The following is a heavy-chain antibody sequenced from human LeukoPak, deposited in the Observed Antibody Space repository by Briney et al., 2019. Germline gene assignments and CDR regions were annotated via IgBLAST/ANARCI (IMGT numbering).Heavy chain of an antibody. V-gene: IGHV3-7*03. J-gene: IGHJ6*04. CDR3: AKVAVPAAKVYYYYYYGMDV. CDR2: IKQDGSEK. D-gene: IGHD2-2*01. Sequence: GGSLRLSRAASGFTFSSYWMSWVRQAPGKGLEWVANIKQDGSEKYYVDSVKGRFTISRDNAKNTLYLQMNSLRAEDTAVYYCAKVAVPAAKVYYYYYYGMDVWGKGTTVTVSS. CDR1: GFTFSSYW.